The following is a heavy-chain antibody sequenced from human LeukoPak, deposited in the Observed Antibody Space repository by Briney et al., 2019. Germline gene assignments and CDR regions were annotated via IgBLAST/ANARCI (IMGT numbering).Heavy chain of an antibody. CDR2: ISGSGGST. Sequence: PGGSLRLSCAASGFTFSSYAMSWVRQAPGKGLEWVSPISGSGGSTYYADSVKGRFTISRDNSKNTLYLQMNSLRAEDTAVDYCAKGPRIVGALDYYYMDVWGKGTTVTVSS. CDR3: AKGPRIVGALDYYYMDV. J-gene: IGHJ6*03. CDR1: GFTFSSYA. V-gene: IGHV3-23*01. D-gene: IGHD1-26*01.